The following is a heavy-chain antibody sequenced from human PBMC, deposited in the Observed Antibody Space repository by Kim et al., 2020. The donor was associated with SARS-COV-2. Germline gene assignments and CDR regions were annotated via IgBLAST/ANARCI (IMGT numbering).Heavy chain of an antibody. Sequence: SETLSLTCTVSGGSINNPSSYWGWIRQPPGKGLEWIASIYHTGATYYNPSLKSRLTISVDTSENLFSRKLRSVTATDTAVYYCARHEDGYNVPPMDYWGQGTLVTVSS. CDR3: ARHEDGYNVPPMDY. J-gene: IGHJ4*02. CDR1: GGSINNPSSY. D-gene: IGHD3-10*02. V-gene: IGHV4-39*01. CDR2: IYHTGAT.